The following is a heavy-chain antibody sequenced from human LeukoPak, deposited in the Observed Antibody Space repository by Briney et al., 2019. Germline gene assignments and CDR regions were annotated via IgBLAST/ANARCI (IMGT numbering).Heavy chain of an antibody. CDR1: GGSISSYY. V-gene: IGHV4-4*07. CDR2: IYTSGST. J-gene: IGHJ6*03. Sequence: SETLSLTCTVSGGSISSYYWSWIRQPAGKGLEWIGRIYTSGSTNYNPSLKSRVTMSVDTSKNQFSLKLSSATAADTAVYYCARDTGYYYGDYYYYYYMDVWGKGTTVTVSS. D-gene: IGHD3-22*01. CDR3: ARDTGYYYGDYYYYYYMDV.